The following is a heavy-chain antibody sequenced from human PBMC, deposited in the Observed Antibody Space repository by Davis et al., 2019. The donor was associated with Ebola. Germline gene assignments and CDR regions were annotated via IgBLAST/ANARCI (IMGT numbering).Heavy chain of an antibody. Sequence: SGPTLVKPTQILTLTCTFSGFSLSTNAVGVGVGWIRQPPGKALEWLALIYWNDEKRYSPSLKNKLTITKDTSNNQVVLTMTNMDPVDTATYYCAHKHDFWSGGADAFDIWGHGTMVTVSS. CDR3: AHKHDFWSGGADAFDI. CDR2: IYWNDEK. V-gene: IGHV2-5*01. D-gene: IGHD3-3*01. J-gene: IGHJ3*02. CDR1: GFSLSTNAVG.